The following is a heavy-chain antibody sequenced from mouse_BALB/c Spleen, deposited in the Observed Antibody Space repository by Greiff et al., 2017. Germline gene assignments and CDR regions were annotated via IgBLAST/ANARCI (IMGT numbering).Heavy chain of an antibody. CDR1: GYSITSGYS. CDR2: IHYSGST. V-gene: IGHV3-1*02. CDR3: SRSDYYGSSHWYFDV. J-gene: IGHJ1*01. Sequence: EVKVVESGPDLVKPSQSLSLTCTVTGYSITSGYSWHWIRQFPGNKLEWMGYIHYSGSTNYNPSLKSRISITRDTSKNQFFLQLNSVTTEDTATYYCSRSDYYGSSHWYFDVWGAGTTVTVSS. D-gene: IGHD1-1*01.